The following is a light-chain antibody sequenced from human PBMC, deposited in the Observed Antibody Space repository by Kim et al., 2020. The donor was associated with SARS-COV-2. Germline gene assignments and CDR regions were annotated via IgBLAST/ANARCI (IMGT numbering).Light chain of an antibody. CDR2: LGS. Sequence: DIVMTQSPLSLPVTPGEPASISCRSSQSLLHSNVYNYLDWYLQKPGQSPQLLIYLGSNRASGVPDRFSGSGSGTDFTLKISRVEAEDVWVYYCMQALQTPRFTFGPGTKVDIK. V-gene: IGKV2-28*01. J-gene: IGKJ3*01. CDR1: QSLLHSNVYNY. CDR3: MQALQTPRFT.